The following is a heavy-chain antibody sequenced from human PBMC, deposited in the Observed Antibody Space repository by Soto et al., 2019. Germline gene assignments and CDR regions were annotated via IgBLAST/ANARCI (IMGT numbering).Heavy chain of an antibody. Sequence: QVPLQQWGAGLLKPSETLSLTCAVYGGSFSGYYWTWIRQPPGTGLEWIGEINHSGSTNYNPSLKSRVTISVDTSWDQFSLKLTSVTAADTAVYYCARDKITGLFDYWGQGTLVTVSS. J-gene: IGHJ4*02. CDR3: ARDKITGLFDY. CDR1: GGSFSGYY. V-gene: IGHV4-34*01. CDR2: INHSGST. D-gene: IGHD2-8*02.